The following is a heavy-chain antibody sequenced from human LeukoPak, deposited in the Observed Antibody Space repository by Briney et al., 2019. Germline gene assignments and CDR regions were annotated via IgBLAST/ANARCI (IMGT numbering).Heavy chain of an antibody. CDR2: IYTSGST. D-gene: IGHD6-13*01. Sequence: SETLSLTCTVSGGSISSYYWSWIRQPAGNGLEWIGRIYTSGSTNYNPSLKSRVTISVDKSKNQFSLKLSSVTAADTAVYYCARGAAATGTGYWGQGTLVTVSS. CDR1: GGSISSYY. CDR3: ARGAAATGTGY. J-gene: IGHJ4*02. V-gene: IGHV4-4*07.